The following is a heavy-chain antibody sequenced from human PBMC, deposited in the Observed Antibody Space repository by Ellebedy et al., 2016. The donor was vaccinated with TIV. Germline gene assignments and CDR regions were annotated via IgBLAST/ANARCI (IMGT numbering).Heavy chain of an antibody. CDR1: GFTVGSIY. Sequence: GESLKISCTASGFTVGSIYMSWVRLAPGKGLEWVSVMYNGGNTKFADSVKGRFTMSRDDFKNTLFLQMNSLRDEDTAMYFCARGSDNYDSSGYHSPGFDFWGQGTLVTVSS. CDR2: MYNGGNT. J-gene: IGHJ4*02. CDR3: ARGSDNYDSSGYHSPGFDF. V-gene: IGHV3-66*01. D-gene: IGHD3-22*01.